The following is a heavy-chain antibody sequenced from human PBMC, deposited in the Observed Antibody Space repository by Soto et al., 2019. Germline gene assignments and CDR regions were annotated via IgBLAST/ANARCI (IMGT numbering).Heavy chain of an antibody. Sequence: LGGSLRLSCAASGFTFSSYSMNWVRQAPGKGLEWVSSISSSSSYIYYADSVKGRFTISRDNAKNSLYLQMNSLRAEDTAVYYCARDRGDYDFWSGYFYYYYGMDVWGQGTTVTVS. CDR3: ARDRGDYDFWSGYFYYYYGMDV. CDR2: ISSSSSYI. J-gene: IGHJ6*02. CDR1: GFTFSSYS. V-gene: IGHV3-21*01. D-gene: IGHD3-3*01.